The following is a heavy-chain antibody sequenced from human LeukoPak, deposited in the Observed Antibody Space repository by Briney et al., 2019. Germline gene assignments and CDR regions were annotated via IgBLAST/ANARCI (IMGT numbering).Heavy chain of an antibody. D-gene: IGHD2-21*02. V-gene: IGHV1-2*02. CDR3: ARAGYIVGVTAPEWYFQH. CDR2: INPNSGGT. CDR1: GYTFTGYS. Sequence: ASVKVSCKASGYTFTGYSMHWVRQAPGQGLEWMGWINPNSGGTNYAQKFQGRVTMTRDTSISTAYMELSRLRSDDTAVYYCARAGYIVGVTAPEWYFQHWGQGTLVTVSS. J-gene: IGHJ1*01.